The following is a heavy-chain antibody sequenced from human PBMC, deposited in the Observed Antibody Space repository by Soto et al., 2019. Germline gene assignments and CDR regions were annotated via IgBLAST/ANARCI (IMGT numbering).Heavy chain of an antibody. CDR1: GFAFHTYD. V-gene: IGHV3-23*01. J-gene: IGHJ4*02. CDR3: AKHWGTPAPDDY. CDR2: ISNRGSP. D-gene: IGHD6-13*01. Sequence: EVHLLESGGGLVQPGGSLTLSCAGSGFAFHTYDMTWVRQAPGKGLEWVSMISNRGSPYYSGSVRGPCTISRDNSNSILYLQMNSLRADDPATYFCAKHWGTPAPDDYWGQGTLVTGSS.